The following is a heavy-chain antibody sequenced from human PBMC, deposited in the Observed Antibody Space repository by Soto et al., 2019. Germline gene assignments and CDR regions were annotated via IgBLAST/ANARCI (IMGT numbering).Heavy chain of an antibody. J-gene: IGHJ4*02. CDR3: ASHSSDYDFWSGYPLDY. D-gene: IGHD3-3*01. CDR1: GGTFSSYA. V-gene: IGHV1-69*01. CDR2: IIPIFGTA. Sequence: VQLVQSGAEVKKPGSSVKVSCKASGGTFSSYAISWVRQAPGQGLEWMGGIIPIFGTANYAQKFQGRVTITADESTSTAYMELSSLRSEDTAVYYCASHSSDYDFWSGYPLDYWGQGTLVTVSS.